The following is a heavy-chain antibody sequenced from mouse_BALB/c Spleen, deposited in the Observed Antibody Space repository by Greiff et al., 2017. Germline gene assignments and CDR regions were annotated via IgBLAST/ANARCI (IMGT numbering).Heavy chain of an antibody. CDR3: ARHDRNYGFAY. CDR1: GFTFSSYG. V-gene: IGHV5-6*02. J-gene: IGHJ3*01. D-gene: IGHD2-1*01. Sequence: EVKLVESGGDLVKPGGSLKLSCAASGFTFSSYGMSWVRQTPDKRLEWVATISSGGSYTYYPDSVKGRFTISRDNAKNTLYLQMSSLKSEDTAMHYCARHDRNYGFAYWGQGTLVTVSA. CDR2: ISSGGSYT.